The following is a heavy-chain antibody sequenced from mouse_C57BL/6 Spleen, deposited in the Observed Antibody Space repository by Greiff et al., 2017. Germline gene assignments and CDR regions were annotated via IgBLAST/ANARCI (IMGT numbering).Heavy chain of an antibody. J-gene: IGHJ3*01. V-gene: IGHV1-64*01. D-gene: IGHD2-4*01. Sequence: QVQLQQPGAELVKPGASVKLSCKASGYTFTSYWMHWVKQRPGQGLEWIGMIPPTSGSTNYNEKFKSKATLTVDKSSSTAYMQLRSLTSEDSAVYDCARGYDDDAGAYWGQGTLVTVSA. CDR2: IPPTSGST. CDR1: GYTFTSYW. CDR3: ARGYDDDAGAY.